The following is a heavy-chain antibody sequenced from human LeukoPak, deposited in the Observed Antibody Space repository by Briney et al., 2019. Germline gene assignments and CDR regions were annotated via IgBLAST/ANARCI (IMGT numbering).Heavy chain of an antibody. V-gene: IGHV3-74*01. J-gene: IGHJ4*02. D-gene: IGHD1/OR15-1a*01. CDR1: GFSFSVAW. Sequence: GGSLRLSCAASGFSFSVAWMHWFRQVPGKGLMWVSRITSDETTTYADSVRGRFSISRDNAKNTVYLQMNSLRVEDTALYYCAKDWFATTDYWGQGILVTVSS. CDR2: ITSDETT. CDR3: AKDWFATTDY.